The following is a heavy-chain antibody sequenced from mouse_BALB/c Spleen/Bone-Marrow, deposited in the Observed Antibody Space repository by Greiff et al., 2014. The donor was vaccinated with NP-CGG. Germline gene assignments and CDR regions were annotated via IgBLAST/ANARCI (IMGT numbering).Heavy chain of an antibody. J-gene: IGHJ2*01. CDR3: TRLDHYYGYIFDY. V-gene: IGHV1-5*01. Sequence: VQLQQSGTVLVRPGASVKMSCKASGYSFTSYWMHWVKQRPGQGLECIGAIYPGNSDTTYNQQFKGKAKLTAVTSASTAYMELSSLTNEDSAVYYCTRLDHYYGYIFDYWGQGNTLTVSS. D-gene: IGHD1-2*01. CDR1: GYSFTSYW. CDR2: IYPGNSDT.